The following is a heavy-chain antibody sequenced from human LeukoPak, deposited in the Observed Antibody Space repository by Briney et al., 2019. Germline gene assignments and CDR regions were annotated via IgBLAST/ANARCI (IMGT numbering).Heavy chain of an antibody. CDR1: GFTFRTYA. D-gene: IGHD2-15*01. Sequence: PGRSLRLSCAVSGFTFRTYAMHWVRQAPGKGLEWVAVISNDGSNKYYADSVKGRFTISRDNSKNTLYLQMNSLRAEDTAVYYCAKDAPPYCSGGSCYSAFDYWGQGTLVTVSS. CDR2: ISNDGSNK. CDR3: AKDAPPYCSGGSCYSAFDY. J-gene: IGHJ4*02. V-gene: IGHV3-30*04.